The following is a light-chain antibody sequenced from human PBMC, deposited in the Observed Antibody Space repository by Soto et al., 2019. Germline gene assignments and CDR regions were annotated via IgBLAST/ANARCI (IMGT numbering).Light chain of an antibody. CDR2: DAS. CDR3: QQCGNSPQRT. CDR1: QSVGSSD. Sequence: ETVLTQSPATLSLSPGERATLSYGATQSVGSSDLVRDQQKPGLAPRLLISDASSRATGIPDRFSGSGSGTDLPLTISRLEPEDFAVYYCQQCGNSPQRTFGQGTKVDIK. J-gene: IGKJ1*01. V-gene: IGKV3D-20*01.